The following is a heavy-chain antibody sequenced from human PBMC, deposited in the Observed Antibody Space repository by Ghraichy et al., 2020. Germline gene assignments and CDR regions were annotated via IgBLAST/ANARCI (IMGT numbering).Heavy chain of an antibody. Sequence: SETLSLTCTVSGGSISSGGYYWSWIRQHPGKGLEWIGYIYYSGSTYYNPSLKSRVTISVDTSKNQFSLKLSSVTAADTAVYYCARGGITIFGVVISEDVWGQGTTVTVS. CDR3: ARGGITIFGVVISEDV. V-gene: IGHV4-31*03. CDR2: IYYSGST. D-gene: IGHD3-3*01. CDR1: GGSISSGGYY. J-gene: IGHJ6*02.